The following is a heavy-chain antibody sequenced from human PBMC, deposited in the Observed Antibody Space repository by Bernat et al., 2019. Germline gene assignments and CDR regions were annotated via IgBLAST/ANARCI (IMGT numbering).Heavy chain of an antibody. V-gene: IGHV4-31*03. J-gene: IGHJ3*01. CDR3: AKDLGVVFVATDAYDV. CDR1: GGSINSGSCY. Sequence: QVQLQESGPGLVKPSQTLSLTCTVSGGSINSGSCYWSWIRQHPGKGLEWIGYIYYSGSTYYTPSLKSRVTISIDTSKNQFSLELSSVTAADTAVYFCAKDLGVVFVATDAYDVWGPGTMVTVSS. D-gene: IGHD2-2*01. CDR2: IYYSGST.